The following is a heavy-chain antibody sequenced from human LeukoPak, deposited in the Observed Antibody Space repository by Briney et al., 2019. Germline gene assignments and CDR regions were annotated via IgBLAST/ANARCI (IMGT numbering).Heavy chain of an antibody. J-gene: IGHJ6*03. V-gene: IGHV4-4*09. CDR3: ARLAPTVTIDYYYMDV. CDR2: IYTSGST. Sequence: SETLSLTCTVSGGSVSSYYWSWVRQPPGKGLEWIGYIYTSGSTNYNPSLKSRVTISVDTSKNQFSLKLSSVTAADTAVYYCARLAPTVTIDYYYMDVWGKGTTVTVSS. CDR1: GGSVSSYY. D-gene: IGHD4-17*01.